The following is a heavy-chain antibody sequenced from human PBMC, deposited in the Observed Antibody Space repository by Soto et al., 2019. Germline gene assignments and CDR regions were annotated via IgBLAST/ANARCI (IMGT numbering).Heavy chain of an antibody. CDR2: IYYSGST. J-gene: IGHJ6*02. Sequence: PSETLSLTCTVSGGSISSGDYYWSWIRQPPGKGLEWIGYIYYSGSTYYNPSLKSRVTISVDTSKNQFSLKLSSVTAADTAVYYCAREGSRDGYNRLYYYYGMDVWGQGTTVTVSS. V-gene: IGHV4-30-4*01. CDR3: AREGSRDGYNRLYYYYGMDV. CDR1: GGSISSGDYY. D-gene: IGHD5-12*01.